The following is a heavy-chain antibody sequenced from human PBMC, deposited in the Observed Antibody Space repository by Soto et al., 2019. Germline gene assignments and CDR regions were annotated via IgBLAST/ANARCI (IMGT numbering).Heavy chain of an antibody. V-gene: IGHV4-30-4*01. D-gene: IGHD3-10*01. CDR3: AREELWFPADHYYYYYYGMDV. CDR1: GDSIISGDYY. CDR2: IYYSGDT. J-gene: IGHJ6*02. Sequence: SETLSLTCTVSGDSIISGDYYWSWIRQTPGKGLEWIGYIYYSGDTNYNPSLKSRVIISVDTSKNQFSLKLSSVTAEDTAVYYCAREELWFPADHYYYYYYGMDVWGQGTTVTVSS.